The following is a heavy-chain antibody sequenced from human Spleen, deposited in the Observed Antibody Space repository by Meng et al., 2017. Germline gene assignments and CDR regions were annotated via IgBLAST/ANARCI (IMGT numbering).Heavy chain of an antibody. CDR3: ARQGFLEWLLYRGNWFDP. V-gene: IGHV4-39*01. Sequence: QLQLQESGPGLVKPSETLSLTCSVSGGSLTSSNYFWGWIRQPPGKGLDWIGNIYYSGTTYYNPSLKSRVTISVDTSKNQFSLKLSSVTAADTAVYYCARQGFLEWLLYRGNWFDPWGQGTLVTVSS. J-gene: IGHJ5*02. CDR2: IYYSGTT. CDR1: GGSLTSSNYF. D-gene: IGHD3-3*01.